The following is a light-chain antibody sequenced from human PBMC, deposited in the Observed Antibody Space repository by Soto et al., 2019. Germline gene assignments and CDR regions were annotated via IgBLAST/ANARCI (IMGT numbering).Light chain of an antibody. V-gene: IGKV1-33*01. CDR3: QQYSSMLS. CDR1: HDDSWN. Sequence: DIQMTQSPSSLSASVGDRVTIACQSSHDDSWNLNWFQQKPGEAPKLLIYDASNLERGVPSRFNGSGTGTDFTLTISSLQPEDVATYSCQQYSSMLSFGGGTEVDLK. CDR2: DAS. J-gene: IGKJ4*01.